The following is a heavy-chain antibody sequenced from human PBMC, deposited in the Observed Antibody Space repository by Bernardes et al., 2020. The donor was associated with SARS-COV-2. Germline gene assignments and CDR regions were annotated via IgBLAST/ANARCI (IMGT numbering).Heavy chain of an antibody. Sequence: GGSLRLSCAASGFTFNNFGIHWVRQAPGKGLEWVAVISYEGSKKFYADSVEGRFTISKDNSKNTVYLQMNSLRPEDTAVYYCAKVQAILWIRPFYSAMDVWGQGTAVAVSS. CDR2: ISYEGSKK. D-gene: IGHD5-18*01. J-gene: IGHJ6*02. CDR3: AKVQAILWIRPFYSAMDV. V-gene: IGHV3-30*18. CDR1: GFTFNNFG.